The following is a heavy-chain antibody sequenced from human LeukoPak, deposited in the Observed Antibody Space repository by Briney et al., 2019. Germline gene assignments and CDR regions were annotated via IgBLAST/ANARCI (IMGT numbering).Heavy chain of an antibody. J-gene: IGHJ4*02. V-gene: IGHV4-39*07. Sequence: SETLSLTCTVSGDSIISSSYYWGWIRQPPGKGLEWIGSLYFGGTTYYNPSLKSRVTISVDKSNNQFSLKLTSVTAADTAVYFCARGEGWGYYESSGYYSHWGQGTLVTVSS. D-gene: IGHD3-22*01. CDR2: LYFGGTT. CDR1: GDSIISSSYY. CDR3: ARGEGWGYYESSGYYSH.